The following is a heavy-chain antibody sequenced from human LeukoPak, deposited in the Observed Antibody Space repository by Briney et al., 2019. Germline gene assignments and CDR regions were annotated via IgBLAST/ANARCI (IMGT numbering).Heavy chain of an antibody. D-gene: IGHD6-13*01. CDR3: AKGSSWSFRLFDY. CDR1: GFTFSRYW. V-gene: IGHV3-23*01. CDR2: ISGSGGST. J-gene: IGHJ4*02. Sequence: GGSLRLSCAASGFTFSRYWMSWVRQAPGKGLEWVSAISGSGGSTYYADSVKGRFTISRDNSKNTLYLQMNSLRAEDTAVYYCAKGSSWSFRLFDYWGQGTLVTVSS.